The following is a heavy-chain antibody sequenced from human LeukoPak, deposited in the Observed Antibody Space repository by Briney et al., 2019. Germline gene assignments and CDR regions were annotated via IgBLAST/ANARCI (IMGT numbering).Heavy chain of an antibody. CDR3: AKGLSAAGDYYFDY. J-gene: IGHJ4*02. D-gene: IGHD2-21*01. Sequence: GGSLRLSCAASGFTFSNYAMSWVRQAPGRGLEWLSTISGSGGSTYYADSVKGRFTISRDNSKNTVYLQMKSLRVEATAVYYCAKGLSAAGDYYFDYWGQGALVTVSS. CDR1: GFTFSNYA. V-gene: IGHV3-23*01. CDR2: ISGSGGST.